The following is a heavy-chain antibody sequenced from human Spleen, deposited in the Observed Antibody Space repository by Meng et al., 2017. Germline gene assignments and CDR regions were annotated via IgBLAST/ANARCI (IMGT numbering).Heavy chain of an antibody. V-gene: IGHV4-34*12. D-gene: IGHD2-8*02. J-gene: IGHJ4*02. CDR3: ARRPTGIDY. Sequence: QVQLQQWGAGLLQPSETLSLTCAINGGSLSGAYWNWIRQPPGKGLEWIGEIIHGGSPSYNPSLGSRVTTSIDTSKNQLSLMLSSVTAADTAVYYCARRPTGIDYWGQGTLVTVSS. CDR2: IIHGGSP. CDR1: GGSLSGAY.